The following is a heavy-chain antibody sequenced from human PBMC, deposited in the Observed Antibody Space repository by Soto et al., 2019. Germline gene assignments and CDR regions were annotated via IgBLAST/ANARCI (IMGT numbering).Heavy chain of an antibody. D-gene: IGHD3-9*01. CDR2: ISTSTSII. CDR1: GFTFSTYH. Sequence: EVQLVESGGGLVQPGGSLRLSCAASGFTFSTYHMNWVRQAPGKGLEWVSYISTSTSIIYYADSVKGRFTISRDNAKNSLCLQMNSLRAEDTAMYYCARDPVPFDWFTRGATTTFDIWGQGTMVTVSS. V-gene: IGHV3-48*01. CDR3: ARDPVPFDWFTRGATTTFDI. J-gene: IGHJ3*02.